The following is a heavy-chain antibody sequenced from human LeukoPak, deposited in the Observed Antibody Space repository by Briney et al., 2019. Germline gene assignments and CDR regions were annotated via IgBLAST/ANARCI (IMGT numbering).Heavy chain of an antibody. J-gene: IGHJ4*02. D-gene: IGHD3-10*01. CDR3: ARHGPADSRSYPLDY. Sequence: SQTLSLTCTVSGGSISSGDYYWSWIRQPPGKRLEWIAYIYNSVTTNYNPSLKSRLTISVDTSENQISLKLSSVTAADTAVYYCARHGPADSRSYPLDYWGQGTLVTVSS. V-gene: IGHV4-61*09. CDR2: IYNSVTT. CDR1: GGSISSGDYY.